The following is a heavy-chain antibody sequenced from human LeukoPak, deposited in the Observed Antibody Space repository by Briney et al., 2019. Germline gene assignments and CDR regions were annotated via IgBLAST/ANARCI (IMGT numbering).Heavy chain of an antibody. Sequence: PSETLSLTCTVSGGSISSYYWSWIRQPPGKGLEWIGYIYTSGSTNYNPSLKSRVTISVDTSMNQFSLKLSSVTAADTAVYYCARLVGYCSGGSCSGYFDYWGQGTLVTVSS. V-gene: IGHV4-4*09. D-gene: IGHD2-15*01. CDR1: GGSISSYY. CDR2: IYTSGST. CDR3: ARLVGYCSGGSCSGYFDY. J-gene: IGHJ4*02.